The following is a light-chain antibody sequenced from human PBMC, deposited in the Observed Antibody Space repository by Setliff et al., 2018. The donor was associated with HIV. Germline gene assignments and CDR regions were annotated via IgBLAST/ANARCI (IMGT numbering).Light chain of an antibody. J-gene: IGLJ1*01. CDR2: EVS. CDR3: SSYISSSTL. Sequence: QSALAQPASVSGPPGQSITISCTGTSSDVGGYNFVSWYQQHPGKAPKLIIYEVSNRPPGVSNRFSGSKSGNTASLTISGLQAEDEADYYCSSYISSSTLFGTGTKVTVL. CDR1: SSDVGGYNF. V-gene: IGLV2-14*01.